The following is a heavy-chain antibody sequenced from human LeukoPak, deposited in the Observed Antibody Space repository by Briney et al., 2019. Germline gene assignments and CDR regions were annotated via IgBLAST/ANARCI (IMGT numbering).Heavy chain of an antibody. CDR2: IKQDGSEK. J-gene: IGHJ4*02. D-gene: IGHD3-10*01. CDR1: GFIFNNYW. V-gene: IGHV3-7*01. Sequence: PGGSLRLSCAASGFIFNNYWISWVRQAPGEGLEWVANIKQDGSEKYYVDSVKGRFAISRDNAKNSLYLQMNSLRAEDTAVYYCARDSATKVRGPVIGSTDFWGQGTLVTVSS. CDR3: ARDSATKVRGPVIGSTDF.